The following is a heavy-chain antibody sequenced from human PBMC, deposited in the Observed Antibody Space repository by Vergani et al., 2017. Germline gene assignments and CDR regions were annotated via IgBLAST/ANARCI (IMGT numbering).Heavy chain of an antibody. CDR3: ARAGYSYGYHYYYYMDV. J-gene: IGHJ6*03. CDR1: GGTFSSYA. Sequence: VQLVQSGAEVKKPGESLKISCKASGGTFSSYAISWVRQAPGQGLEWMGGIIPIFGTANYAQKFQGRVTITADESTSTAYMELSSLRSEDTAVYYCARAGYSYGYHYYYYMDVWGKGTTVTVSS. CDR2: IIPIFGTA. V-gene: IGHV1-69*01. D-gene: IGHD5-18*01.